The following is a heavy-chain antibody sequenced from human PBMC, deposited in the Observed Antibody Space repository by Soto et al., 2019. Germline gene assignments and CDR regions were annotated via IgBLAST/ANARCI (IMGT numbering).Heavy chain of an antibody. Sequence: PSSRXSLTGTVSVGSSIIYYFSLIRHPPGKGLEWIGYIYYSGSTKYNPSLKSRVTISVDTSKNQFSLKLSSVTAADTAVYYCERVRPFSIEDSHLWLETWGQGTLV. CDR2: IYYSGST. CDR1: VGSSIIYY. D-gene: IGHD6-6*01. J-gene: IGHJ5*02. CDR3: ERVRPFSIEDSHLWLET. V-gene: IGHV4-59*01.